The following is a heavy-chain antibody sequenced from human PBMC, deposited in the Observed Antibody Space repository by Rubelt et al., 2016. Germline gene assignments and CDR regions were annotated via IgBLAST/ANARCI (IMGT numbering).Heavy chain of an antibody. CDR2: ISAYNDNT. D-gene: IGHD2-15*01. CDR3: ARADIDRIGYYDYNMDV. Sequence: QVQLVQSGGEVRKPGASVKVSCKAFGYSFSSYGFSWVRQAPGQGLEWMGWISAYNDNTNYAQRLQGRVTMTTDTSTSTAYMELRSLRSDATAAYYCARADIDRIGYYDYNMDVWGQGTTFTVSS. V-gene: IGHV1-18*01. J-gene: IGHJ6*02. CDR1: GYSFSSYG.